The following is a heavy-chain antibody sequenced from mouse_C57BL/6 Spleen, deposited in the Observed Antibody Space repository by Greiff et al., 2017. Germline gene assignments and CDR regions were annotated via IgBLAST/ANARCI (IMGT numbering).Heavy chain of an antibody. D-gene: IGHD1-1*01. J-gene: IGHJ1*03. CDR2: INPGSGGT. Sequence: QVQLQQSGAELVRPGTSVKVSCKASGYAFTNYLIEWVKQRPGQGLEWIGVINPGSGGTNYNEKFKGKATLTADKSSSTAYMQLSSLTSEDSAVYFCARGLRYWYFDVWGTGTTVTVSS. CDR3: ARGLRYWYFDV. CDR1: GYAFTNYL. V-gene: IGHV1-54*01.